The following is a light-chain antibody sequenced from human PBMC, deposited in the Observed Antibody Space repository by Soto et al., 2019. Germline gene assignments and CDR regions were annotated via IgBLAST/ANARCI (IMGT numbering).Light chain of an antibody. V-gene: IGKV3-20*01. CDR3: QQYGSSPYT. J-gene: IGKJ2*01. Sequence: EIVLTQSPGTLSLSPEERATLSCSASQSVSSSYLAWYQQKPGQAPRLLIYGASSRATGIPDRFSGSESGKDFTLTISILEPEYFAVYYCQQYGSSPYTFGQGTKLEIK. CDR1: QSVSSSY. CDR2: GAS.